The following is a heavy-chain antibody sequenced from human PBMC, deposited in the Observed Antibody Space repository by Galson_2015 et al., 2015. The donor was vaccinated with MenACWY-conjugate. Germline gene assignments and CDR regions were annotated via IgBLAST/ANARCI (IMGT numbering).Heavy chain of an antibody. CDR3: ARDGRGYSSGWYGPDDY. D-gene: IGHD6-19*01. V-gene: IGHV1-18*01. Sequence: VSCKASGYPFTSYGISWVRQAPGQGLEWMGWISAYNGNTNYAQKLQGRVTMTTDTSTSTAYMELRSLRSDDTAVYYCARDGRGYSSGWYGPDDYWGQGTLVTVSS. CDR2: ISAYNGNT. J-gene: IGHJ4*02. CDR1: GYPFTSYG.